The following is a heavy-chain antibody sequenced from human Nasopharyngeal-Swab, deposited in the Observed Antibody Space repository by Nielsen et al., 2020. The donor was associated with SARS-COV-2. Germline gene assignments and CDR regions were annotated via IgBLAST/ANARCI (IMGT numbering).Heavy chain of an antibody. CDR2: ISSSGSIT. Sequence: GGSLRLSCAASGFSFSEYYMSWIRQAPGKGLEWISGISSSGSITHYADSMKGRFTISRDNAKKSLYLQMNSLRAEDTAVYYCTREVMRTHDYWGQGTLVTVSS. V-gene: IGHV3-11*04. J-gene: IGHJ4*02. CDR1: GFSFSEYY. CDR3: TREVMRTHDY. D-gene: IGHD2-21*01.